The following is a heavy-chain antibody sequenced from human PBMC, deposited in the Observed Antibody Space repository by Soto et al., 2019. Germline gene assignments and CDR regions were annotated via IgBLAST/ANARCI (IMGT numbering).Heavy chain of an antibody. J-gene: IGHJ6*02. CDR3: ARDRSSYDFWSGYYGEAGYYGMDV. CDR1: GFTFSSYA. Sequence: GGSLRLSCAASGFTFSSYAMHWVRQAPGKGLEWVAVISYDGSNKYYADSMKGRFTISRDNSKNTLYLQMNSLRAEDTAVYYCARDRSSYDFWSGYYGEAGYYGMDVPGQGTTVTVSS. V-gene: IGHV3-30-3*01. D-gene: IGHD3-3*01. CDR2: ISYDGSNK.